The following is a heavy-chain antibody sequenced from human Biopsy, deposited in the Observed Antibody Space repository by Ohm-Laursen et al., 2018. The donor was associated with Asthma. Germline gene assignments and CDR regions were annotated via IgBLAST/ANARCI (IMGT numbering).Heavy chain of an antibody. CDR3: SRNEIEDGIYFDN. Sequence: SETLSLTCTVSGGSITSSSYYWGWIRQPPGKGMEWIGSMYHSGSPYYHPSLKSRVTISVDTSKNQFSLKLSSVTAADTAVYFCSRNEIEDGIYFDNWGQGTLVTVSS. D-gene: IGHD5-24*01. CDR1: GGSITSSSYY. V-gene: IGHV4-39*07. J-gene: IGHJ4*02. CDR2: MYHSGSP.